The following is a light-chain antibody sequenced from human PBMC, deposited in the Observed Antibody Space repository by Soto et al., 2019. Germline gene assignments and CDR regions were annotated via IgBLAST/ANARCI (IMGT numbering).Light chain of an antibody. J-gene: IGLJ1*01. CDR1: SSNIGSYT. CDR2: SPN. CDR3: AAWDDSLNGYV. V-gene: IGLV1-44*01. Sequence: QSVLTQPPSASGAPGQRVTISCSGSSSNIGSYTVNWFQQLPGTAPKLLIYSPNQRPSGVPDRFSASKSGTSASLAISGLQSEDEADYYCAAWDDSLNGYVFGTGTKLTVL.